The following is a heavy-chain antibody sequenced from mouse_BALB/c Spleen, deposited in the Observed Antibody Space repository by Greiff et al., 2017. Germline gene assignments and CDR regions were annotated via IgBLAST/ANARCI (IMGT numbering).Heavy chain of an antibody. CDR1: GFSLTSYG. Sequence: VKLMESGPGLVAPSQSLSITCTVSGFSLTSYGVHWVRQPPGKGLEWLGVIWAGGSTNYNSALMSRLSISKDNSKSQVFLKMNSLQTDDTAMYYCAREGYGSSYPYFDYWGQGTTLTVSS. V-gene: IGHV2-9*02. CDR2: IWAGGST. CDR3: AREGYGSSYPYFDY. J-gene: IGHJ2*01. D-gene: IGHD1-1*01.